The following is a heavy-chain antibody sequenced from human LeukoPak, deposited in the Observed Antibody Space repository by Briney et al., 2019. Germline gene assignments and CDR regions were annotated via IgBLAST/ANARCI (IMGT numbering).Heavy chain of an antibody. D-gene: IGHD3-22*01. J-gene: IGHJ5*02. CDR2: IYYSGST. CDR3: ARDRRDYYDSSGYPNWSDP. Sequence: PSETLSLTCTVSGGSISSGGYYWSWIRQHPGKGLEWIGYIYYSGSTYYNPSLKSRVTISVDTSKNQFSLKLSSVTAADTAVYYCARDRRDYYDSSGYPNWSDPWGQGTLVTVSS. CDR1: GGSISSGGYY. V-gene: IGHV4-31*03.